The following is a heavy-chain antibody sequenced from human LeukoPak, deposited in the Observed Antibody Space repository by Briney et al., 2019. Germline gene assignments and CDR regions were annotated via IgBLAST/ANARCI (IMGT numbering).Heavy chain of an antibody. J-gene: IGHJ3*02. CDR1: GGTFSSYA. Sequence: SVKVSCKPSGGTFSSYAISWVRQAPGQGLEWMGGIIPIFGTANYAQKFQGRVTITTDESTSTAYMELSSLRSEDTAVYYCARGGPIHYYDSSGYYHDAFDIWGQGTMVTVSS. V-gene: IGHV1-69*05. CDR2: IIPIFGTA. D-gene: IGHD3-22*01. CDR3: ARGGPIHYYDSSGYYHDAFDI.